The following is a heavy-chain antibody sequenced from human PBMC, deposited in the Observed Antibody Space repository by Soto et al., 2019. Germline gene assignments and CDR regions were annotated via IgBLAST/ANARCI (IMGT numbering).Heavy chain of an antibody. CDR1: GDSISTVDYF. J-gene: IGHJ4*02. CDR3: ARGGNRYSNVASGVGGFDF. V-gene: IGHV4-30-4*02. Sequence: SETLSLTCSVSGDSISTVDYFWAWIRQPPGQALEYIGYIYKSATTYYNPSFESRVAISLDTSKSQFSLNLTSLTTADTAVYFCARGGNRYSNVASGVGGFDFWGQGSLVTVSS. CDR2: IYKSATT. D-gene: IGHD5-12*01.